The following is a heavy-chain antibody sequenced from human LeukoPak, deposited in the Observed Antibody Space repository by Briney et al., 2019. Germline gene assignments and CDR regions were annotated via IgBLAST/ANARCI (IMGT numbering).Heavy chain of an antibody. CDR3: ARAGSKSGSQTYLDY. J-gene: IGHJ4*02. CDR2: IDCNGGNI. V-gene: IGHV3-20*04. CDR1: GFTFDDSA. D-gene: IGHD3-10*01. Sequence: GGSLRLSCAASGFTFDDSAMNWVRQAPGKWLEWVSGIDCNGGNIGYADSVKGRLTTSRDNAKNSLYLQMNSLRDEDTALYYCARAGSKSGSQTYLDYWGQGTLVTVSS.